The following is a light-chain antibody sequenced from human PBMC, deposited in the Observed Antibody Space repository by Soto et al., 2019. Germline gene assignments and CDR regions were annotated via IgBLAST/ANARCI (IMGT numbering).Light chain of an antibody. J-gene: IGKJ4*01. V-gene: IGKV3-20*01. Sequence: EIVVTQSPGTLSLSPGERATLSCRASQSVSSNYLAWYQQKPGQAPRLLIYGESSRATVIPDRFSGSGSGTDFTITSSSLEPEDFAVYSCQQYGSLPLTFGGGNKVEIK. CDR3: QQYGSLPLT. CDR2: GES. CDR1: QSVSSNY.